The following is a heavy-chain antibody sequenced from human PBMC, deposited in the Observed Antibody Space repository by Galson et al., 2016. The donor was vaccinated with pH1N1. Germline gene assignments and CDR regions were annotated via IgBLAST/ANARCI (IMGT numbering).Heavy chain of an antibody. Sequence: SVKVSCKASGGSFSDSAISWVRQAPGQGLEWMGKIIPLFGSSDYAQKFQGRLTLTTDEATSTAYMELSSLTPADTAVYFCARVVGNDFLGWFDPWGQGTLVTVSS. J-gene: IGHJ5*02. CDR3: ARVVGNDFLGWFDP. V-gene: IGHV1-69*05. CDR2: IIPLFGSS. D-gene: IGHD3-3*01. CDR1: GGSFSDSA.